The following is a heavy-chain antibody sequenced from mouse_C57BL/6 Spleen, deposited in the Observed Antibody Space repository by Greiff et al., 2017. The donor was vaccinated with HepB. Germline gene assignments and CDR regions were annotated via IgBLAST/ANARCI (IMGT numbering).Heavy chain of an antibody. D-gene: IGHD3-3*01. J-gene: IGHJ2*01. CDR2: IYPRSGNT. CDR3: AREGAGTYYFDY. Sequence: VKLVESGAELARPGASVKLSCKASGYTFTSYGISWVKQRTGQGLEWIGEIYPRSGNTYYNEKFKGKATLTADKSSSTAYMELRSLTSEDSAVYFCAREGAGTYYFDYWGQGTTLTVSS. CDR1: GYTFTSYG. V-gene: IGHV1-81*01.